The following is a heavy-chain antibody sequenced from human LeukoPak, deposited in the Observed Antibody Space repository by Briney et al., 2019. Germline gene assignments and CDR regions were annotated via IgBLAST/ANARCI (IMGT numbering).Heavy chain of an antibody. J-gene: IGHJ4*02. CDR1: GGSISSSRYY. Sequence: SETLSLTCTVSGGSISSSRYYWGWIRQPPGKGLEWIGNFYYSGDTYYSPSLKSRVTMSVDTSKNQFSLKLTSVTAADTAVYYCTRNVENWGQGTLVTVSS. D-gene: IGHD1-1*01. V-gene: IGHV4-39*01. CDR3: TRNVEN. CDR2: FYYSGDT.